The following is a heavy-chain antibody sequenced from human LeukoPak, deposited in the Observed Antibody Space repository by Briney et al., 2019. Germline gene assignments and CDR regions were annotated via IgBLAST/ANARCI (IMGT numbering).Heavy chain of an antibody. D-gene: IGHD1-26*01. J-gene: IGHJ4*02. V-gene: IGHV1-2*02. Sequence: ASVKVSCKASGYTFTSYYMHWVRQAPGQGLEWMGWINPNSGGTNYAQKFQGRVTMTRDTSISTAYMELSRLRSDDTAVYYCARAARWELLDYFDYWGQGTLVTVSS. CDR1: GYTFTSYY. CDR2: INPNSGGT. CDR3: ARAARWELLDYFDY.